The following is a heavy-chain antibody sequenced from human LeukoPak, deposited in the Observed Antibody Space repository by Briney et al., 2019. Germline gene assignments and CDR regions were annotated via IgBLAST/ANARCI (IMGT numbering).Heavy chain of an antibody. CDR1: GGSISSSTYY. CDR3: ASLDGYFDY. D-gene: IGHD5-24*01. CDR2: IYSSGRT. J-gene: IGHJ4*02. Sequence: SETLSLTCTVSGGSISSSTYYWGWIRQPPGKGLEWIGSIYSSGRTYYNPSLKSRVTTSVDTSKKQFSLRLSSVTAADTAVYYCASLDGYFDYWGQGTLVTVSS. V-gene: IGHV4-39*01.